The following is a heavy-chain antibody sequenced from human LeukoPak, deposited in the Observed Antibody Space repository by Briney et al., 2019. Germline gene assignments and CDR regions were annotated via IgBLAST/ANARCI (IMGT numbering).Heavy chain of an antibody. CDR1: GYTFTSYG. Sequence: ASVKVSCKASGYTFTSYGISWVRQAPGRGLEWMGWISAYNGNTNYAQKLQGRVTMTTDTSTSTAYMELRSLRSDDTAVYYCASGIAVAGPPGYWGQGTLVTVSS. J-gene: IGHJ4*02. CDR3: ASGIAVAGPPGY. CDR2: ISAYNGNT. D-gene: IGHD6-19*01. V-gene: IGHV1-18*01.